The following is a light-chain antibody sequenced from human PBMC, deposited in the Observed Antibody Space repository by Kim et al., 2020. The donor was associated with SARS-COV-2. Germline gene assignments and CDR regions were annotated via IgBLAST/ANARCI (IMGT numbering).Light chain of an antibody. Sequence: LAPGERATLSCRASQSVSSYLAWYQQKPGQAPRLLIYDASNRATGIPARFSGSGSGTDFTLTISSLEPEDFAVYYCQQRSNWPPYTFGQGTKLEI. CDR2: DAS. V-gene: IGKV3-11*01. CDR1: QSVSSY. CDR3: QQRSNWPPYT. J-gene: IGKJ2*01.